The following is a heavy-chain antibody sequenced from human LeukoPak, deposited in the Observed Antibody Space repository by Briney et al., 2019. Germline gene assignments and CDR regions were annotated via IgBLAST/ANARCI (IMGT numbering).Heavy chain of an antibody. CDR2: ISSSSSYI. D-gene: IGHD3-10*01. V-gene: IGHV3-21*01. Sequence: GGSLRLSCAASGFTFSSYSMNWVRQAPGKGLEWVSSISSSSSYIYYADSVKGRFTISRDNAKNSLYLQMNSLRAEDTAVYYCAKDTYYYGSGSYYNYFDYWGQGTLVTVSS. J-gene: IGHJ4*02. CDR3: AKDTYYYGSGSYYNYFDY. CDR1: GFTFSSYS.